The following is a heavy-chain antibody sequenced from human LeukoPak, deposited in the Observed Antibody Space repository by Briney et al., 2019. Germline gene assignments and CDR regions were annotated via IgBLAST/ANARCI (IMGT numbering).Heavy chain of an antibody. V-gene: IGHV4-59*12. Sequence: SETLSLTCTVSGGSISSYYWSWIRQPPGKGLEWIGYIYYSGSTYYNPSLKSRVTISVETSKNEFSLKLSSVTAADTAVYYCARLPDPWGQGTLVTVSS. CDR1: GGSISSYY. CDR3: ARLPDP. CDR2: IYYSGST. J-gene: IGHJ5*02.